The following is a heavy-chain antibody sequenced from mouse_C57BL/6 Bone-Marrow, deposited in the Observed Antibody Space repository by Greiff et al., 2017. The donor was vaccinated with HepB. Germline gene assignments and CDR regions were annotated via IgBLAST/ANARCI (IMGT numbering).Heavy chain of an antibody. V-gene: IGHV5-16*01. J-gene: IGHJ1*03. CDR2: INYDGSST. CDR1: GFTFSDYY. Sequence: EVQRVESEGGLVQPGSSMKLSCTASGFTFSDYYMAWVRQVPEKGLEWVANINYDGSSTYYLDSLKSRFIISRDNAKNILYLQMSSLKSEDTATYYCARDGGWYFDVWGTGTTVTVSS. CDR3: ARDGGWYFDV.